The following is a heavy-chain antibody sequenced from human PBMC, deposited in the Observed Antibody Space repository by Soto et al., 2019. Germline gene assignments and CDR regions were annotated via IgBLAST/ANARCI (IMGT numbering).Heavy chain of an antibody. CDR1: GVSVSRDYQ. V-gene: IGHV4-30-4*01. CDR2: ISYSGSP. D-gene: IGHD1-26*01. CDR3: ARAWDF. J-gene: IGHJ1*01. Sequence: TLSLTCTVSGVSVSRDYQWIWIRQPPGKGLEWIGHISYSGSPYYHPSLRSRLSISVDTSKNQSSLKVKSVTAADTAVYYCARAWDFWGQGTLVTVSS.